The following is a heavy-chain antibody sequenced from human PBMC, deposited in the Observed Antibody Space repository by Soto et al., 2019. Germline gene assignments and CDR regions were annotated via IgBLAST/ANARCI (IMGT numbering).Heavy chain of an antibody. CDR3: AGDILVVVAAKEMDV. J-gene: IGHJ6*02. D-gene: IGHD2-15*01. V-gene: IGHV1-69*12. CDR2: IIPIFGAA. CDR1: GGTFSSYA. Sequence: QVQLVQSGAEVKKPGSSVKVSCKASGGTFSSYAISWVRQAPGQGLEWMGGIIPIFGAANYARKVQGRVTIPADESTSTAYMELSSLRSEDTAVYYCAGDILVVVAAKEMDVWGLGTTVTVSS.